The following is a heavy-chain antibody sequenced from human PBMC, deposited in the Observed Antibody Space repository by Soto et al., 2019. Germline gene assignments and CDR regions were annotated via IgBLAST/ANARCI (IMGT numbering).Heavy chain of an antibody. J-gene: IGHJ4*02. Sequence: PSQTLSLTCAISGDSVSSNSAAWNWIRQSPSRGLEWLGRTYYRSKWYNDYAVSVKSRITINPDTSKNQFSLQLNSVTPEDTAVYYCARAGGPSGCSGGSCYVPFDYWGQGTLVPVS. CDR1: GDSVSSNSAA. CDR2: TYYRSKWYN. D-gene: IGHD2-15*01. V-gene: IGHV6-1*01. CDR3: ARAGGPSGCSGGSCYVPFDY.